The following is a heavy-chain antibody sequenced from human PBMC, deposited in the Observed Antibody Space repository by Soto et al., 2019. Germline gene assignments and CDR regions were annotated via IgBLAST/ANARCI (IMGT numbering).Heavy chain of an antibody. J-gene: IGHJ6*03. V-gene: IGHV1-8*01. CDR3: ASNTVLFRYYYYMDV. CDR2: MNPNSGNT. Sequence: SVKVSCEASGYSYTSYDINWVRQATGQGLEWMGWMNPNSGNTGYAQKFQGRVTMTRNTSISTAYMELSSLRSEDTAVYYCASNTVLFRYYYYMDVWGKGTTVTV. D-gene: IGHD2-8*01. CDR1: GYSYTSYD.